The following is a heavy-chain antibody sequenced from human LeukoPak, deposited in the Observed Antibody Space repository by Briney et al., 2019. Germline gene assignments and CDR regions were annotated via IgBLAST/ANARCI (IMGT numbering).Heavy chain of an antibody. D-gene: IGHD1-14*01. CDR1: GNTFTGYY. J-gene: IGHJ5*02. Sequence: ASGKVSCKASGNTFTGYYMHWVRQAPGQGLEWMGWINPNSGGTNYAQKFQGRVTMTRDTSISTAYMELSRLRSDDTAVYYCARSPGYKTFDPWGEGTLVTVSS. V-gene: IGHV1-2*02. CDR2: INPNSGGT. CDR3: ARSPGYKTFDP.